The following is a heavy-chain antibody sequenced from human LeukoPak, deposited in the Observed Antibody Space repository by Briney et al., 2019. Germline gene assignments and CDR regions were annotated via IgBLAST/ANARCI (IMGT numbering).Heavy chain of an antibody. V-gene: IGHV3-66*01. J-gene: IGHJ6*02. Sequence: PGGSLTLSCAASGFTVSSNYMSWVRQAPGEGLEWVSVIYSGGSTYYADSVKGRFTISRDNSKNTLYLQMNSLRAEDTAVYYCARIVRYDFWSGYGPVDVWGQGTTVTVSS. CDR1: GFTVSSNY. D-gene: IGHD3-3*01. CDR3: ARIVRYDFWSGYGPVDV. CDR2: IYSGGST.